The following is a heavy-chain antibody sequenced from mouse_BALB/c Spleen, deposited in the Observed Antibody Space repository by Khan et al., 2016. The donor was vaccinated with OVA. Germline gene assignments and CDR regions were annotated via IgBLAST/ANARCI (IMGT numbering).Heavy chain of an antibody. CDR3: ARGYFGNYEFAY. Sequence: QVQLKQSGAELVKPGASVKLSCKTSGYTFTSYWIQWVKQRPGQGLGWIGEIFPGTGTTYYNETFKGKATLTIDTSSSTAYMQLSSLTSEDSAVYFCARGYFGNYEFAYWGQGTLVTVSA. CDR1: GYTFTSYW. V-gene: IGHV1S132*01. J-gene: IGHJ3*01. D-gene: IGHD2-1*01. CDR2: IFPGTGTT.